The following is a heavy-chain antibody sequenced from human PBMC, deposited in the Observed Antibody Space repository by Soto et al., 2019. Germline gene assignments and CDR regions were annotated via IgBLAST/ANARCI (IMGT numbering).Heavy chain of an antibody. CDR2: ISYDGSNK. CDR3: AKAMVRGVIYYGMDV. V-gene: IGHV3-30*18. J-gene: IGHJ6*02. Sequence: GGSLRLSCAASGFTFSSYGMHWVRQAPGKGLEWVAVISYDGSNKYYADSVKGRFTISRDNCKNSLYLQMNSLRAEDTAVYYCAKAMVRGVIYYGMDVWGQGTTVTV. CDR1: GFTFSSYG. D-gene: IGHD3-10*01.